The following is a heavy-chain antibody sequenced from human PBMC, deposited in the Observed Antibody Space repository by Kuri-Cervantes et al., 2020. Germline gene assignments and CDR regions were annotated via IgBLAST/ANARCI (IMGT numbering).Heavy chain of an antibody. CDR3: ARDPRSYYNGRFDY. V-gene: IGHV3-30*03. Sequence: LSLTCAASGFTFSNYGMHWVRQAPGKGLEWVAVISYDGSNKYYADSVKGRFTISRGNSKNTLYLQMNSLRAEDTAVYYCARDPRSYYNGRFDYWGQGTLVTVSS. J-gene: IGHJ4*02. CDR2: ISYDGSNK. D-gene: IGHD3-10*01. CDR1: GFTFSNYG.